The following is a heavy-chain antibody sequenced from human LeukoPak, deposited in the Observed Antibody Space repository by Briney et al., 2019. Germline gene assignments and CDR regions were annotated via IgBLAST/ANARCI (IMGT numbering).Heavy chain of an antibody. CDR3: ARHGDYYYYMDV. Sequence: PSETLSLTCTVFGGSISSYYWSWIRQPPGKGLEWIGYIYYSGSTSYNPSLKSRVTISVDTSKNQFSLKLSSVTAADTAMYYCARHGDYYYYMDVWGKGTTVTVSS. CDR2: IYYSGST. J-gene: IGHJ6*03. D-gene: IGHD3-3*01. CDR1: GGSISSYY. V-gene: IGHV4-59*08.